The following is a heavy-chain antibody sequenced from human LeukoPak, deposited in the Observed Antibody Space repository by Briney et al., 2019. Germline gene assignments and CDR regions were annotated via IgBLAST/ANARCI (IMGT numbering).Heavy chain of an antibody. V-gene: IGHV1-18*01. Sequence: ASVKVSCKASGYTFTSYGISWVRQAPGQGLEWMGWISAYNGNTNYAQKLQGRVTMTTDTSTSTAYMELRSLRSDDTAVYYCARDRCTRSSSCRVWYFDLWGRGTLVTVSS. CDR3: ARDRCTRSSSCRVWYFDL. J-gene: IGHJ2*01. CDR2: ISAYNGNT. CDR1: GYTFTSYG. D-gene: IGHD6-13*01.